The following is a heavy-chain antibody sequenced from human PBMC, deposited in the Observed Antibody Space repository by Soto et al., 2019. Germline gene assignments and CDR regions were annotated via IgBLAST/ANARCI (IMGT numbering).Heavy chain of an antibody. D-gene: IGHD3-16*01. CDR3: ARGVLH. Sequence: QVQLQESGPGLVKPSQTLSLTCTVSGGSISSGGYYWSWIRQHPGKGLEWLGSIYYGGSTYYNPSIKSRLTISADTSKNQFSLQLSSVTAADTAVYYCARGVLHWGQGTLVTVSS. J-gene: IGHJ4*02. V-gene: IGHV4-31*03. CDR2: IYYGGST. CDR1: GGSISSGGYY.